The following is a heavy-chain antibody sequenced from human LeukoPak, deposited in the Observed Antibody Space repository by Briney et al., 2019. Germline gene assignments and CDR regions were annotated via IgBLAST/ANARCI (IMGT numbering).Heavy chain of an antibody. J-gene: IGHJ5*02. CDR1: GGSISGTSYY. D-gene: IGHD5/OR15-5a*01. CDR3: ARLVPYSVNYPAGWFDP. CDR2: IYYSGST. Sequence: SETLSLTCTVSGGSISGTSYYWGWIRQPPGKGLEWIGSIYYSGSTYYNPSLKSRVTISVDTSKNQFSLKLSSVTTADTAVYYCARLVPYSVNYPAGWFDPWGQGTLVTVSS. V-gene: IGHV4-39*01.